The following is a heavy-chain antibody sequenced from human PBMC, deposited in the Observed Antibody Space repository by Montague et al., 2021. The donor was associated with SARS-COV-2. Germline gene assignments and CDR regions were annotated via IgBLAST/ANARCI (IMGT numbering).Heavy chain of an antibody. CDR3: ARDYTNFDAFDS. D-gene: IGHD2-8*01. Sequence: SLRLSCAASGFNFISYDMNWVRQAPGKGLEWVSSISSSSTYIHYADSVKGRVTISRDNAKNLVFLQMNSLRAEDTAVYYCARDYTNFDAFDSWGQGTTVTVSA. CDR1: GFNFISYD. V-gene: IGHV3-21*01. J-gene: IGHJ3*02. CDR2: ISSSSTYI.